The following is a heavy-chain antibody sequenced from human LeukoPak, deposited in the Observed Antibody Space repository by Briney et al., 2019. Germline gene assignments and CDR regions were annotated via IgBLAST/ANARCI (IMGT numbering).Heavy chain of an antibody. CDR2: MNPNSGNT. J-gene: IGHJ4*02. CDR1: GYTFTSYD. Sequence: ASVKVSCKASGYTFTSYDINWVRQATGQGLEWMGWMNPNSGNTGYAQKFQGRVTTTRNTSISTAYMELSSLRSEDTAVYYCARYSSGWYNGDYWGQGTLVTVSS. V-gene: IGHV1-8*01. D-gene: IGHD6-19*01. CDR3: ARYSSGWYNGDY.